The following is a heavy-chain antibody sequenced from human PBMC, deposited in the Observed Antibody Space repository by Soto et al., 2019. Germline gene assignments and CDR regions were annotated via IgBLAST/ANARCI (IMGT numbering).Heavy chain of an antibody. J-gene: IGHJ4*02. CDR1: GFSFISYW. Sequence: GGSLRLSCAASGFSFISYWMHWVRQVPGEGLAWVSRINGNGDYSDYADSVKGRFNISRDNARNRLYLQMDSLRVDDTGVYYCARGGIAVAARDYWGQGTMVTVSS. CDR3: ARGGIAVAARDY. V-gene: IGHV3-74*01. D-gene: IGHD6-19*01. CDR2: INGNGDYS.